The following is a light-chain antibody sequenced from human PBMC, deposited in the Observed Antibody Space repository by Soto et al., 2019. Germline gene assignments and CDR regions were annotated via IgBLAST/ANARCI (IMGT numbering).Light chain of an antibody. J-gene: IGKJ4*01. Sequence: EIVLTQSPATLSLSPGERATLSCRASQSVSSYLAWYQQKPGQAPRLLIYDASNRATGIPARFSGSGSGTDFPPNIRRLEPEYFAFYYGQQRSNLPLTFGGGTKVEIK. V-gene: IGKV3-11*01. CDR1: QSVSSY. CDR3: QQRSNLPLT. CDR2: DAS.